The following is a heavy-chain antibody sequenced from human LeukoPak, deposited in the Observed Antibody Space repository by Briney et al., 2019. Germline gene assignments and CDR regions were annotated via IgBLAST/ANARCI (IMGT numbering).Heavy chain of an antibody. CDR3: ARCGYSGYDYDY. Sequence: SETLSLTCAVSGGSISSSNWWSWVRQPPGKGLEWIREIYHSGSTNYNPSLKSRVTISVDKSKNQFSLKLSSVTAADTAVYYCARCGYSGYDYDYWGQGTLVTVSS. J-gene: IGHJ4*02. V-gene: IGHV4-4*02. D-gene: IGHD5-12*01. CDR2: IYHSGST. CDR1: GGSISSSNW.